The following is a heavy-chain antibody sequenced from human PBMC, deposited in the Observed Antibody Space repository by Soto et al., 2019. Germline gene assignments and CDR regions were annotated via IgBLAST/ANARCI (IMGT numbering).Heavy chain of an antibody. CDR1: GFTFSSYG. CDR3: AKDHCGGDCYYYYYYGMDV. Sequence: GGSLRLSCAASGFTFSSYGMHWVRQAPGKGLEWVAVISYDGSNKYYADSVKGRFTISRDNSKNTLYLQMNSLRAEDTAVYYCAKDHCGGDCYYYYYYGMDVWGQGTTVTVSS. J-gene: IGHJ6*02. D-gene: IGHD2-21*02. CDR2: ISYDGSNK. V-gene: IGHV3-30*18.